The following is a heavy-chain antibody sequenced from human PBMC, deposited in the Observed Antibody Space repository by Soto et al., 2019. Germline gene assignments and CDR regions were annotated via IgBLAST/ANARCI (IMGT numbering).Heavy chain of an antibody. J-gene: IGHJ3*02. Sequence: ASVKVSCKASGGTFSSYAISWVRQAPGQGLEWMGGIIPSFGTANYAQKFQGSVTITADESTSTAYMELSSLRSEDTAVYYCARGRRTTDAFDIWGQGKWSPSPQ. CDR1: GGTFSSYA. V-gene: IGHV1-69*13. CDR3: ARGRRTTDAFDI. D-gene: IGHD1-7*01. CDR2: IIPSFGTA.